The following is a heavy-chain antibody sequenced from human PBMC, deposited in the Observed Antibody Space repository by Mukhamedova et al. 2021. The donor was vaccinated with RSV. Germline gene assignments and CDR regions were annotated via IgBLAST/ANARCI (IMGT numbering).Heavy chain of an antibody. J-gene: IGHJ6*02. CDR3: ASHSPFGESLV. Sequence: WVRQAPGKGLEWVSSITSSRNYMNYADSVKGRFTISRDNAKNSLSLQMNSLRVEDTGVYFCASHSPFGESLVLGHGTTVTFSS. V-gene: IGHV3-21*01. D-gene: IGHD3-16*01. CDR2: ITSSRNYM.